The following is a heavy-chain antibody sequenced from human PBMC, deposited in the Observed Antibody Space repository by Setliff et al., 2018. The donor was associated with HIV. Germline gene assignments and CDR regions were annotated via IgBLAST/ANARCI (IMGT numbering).Heavy chain of an antibody. V-gene: IGHV1-8*02. J-gene: IGHJ4*02. CDR2: MNPNSGNT. Sequence: ASVKVSCKSSGYTFTSYDINWVRQATGQGLEWMGWMNPNSGNTGYAQKFQGRVTMTRNTSISTAYMELSSLRSEDTAVYYCARGVVGGGDCYYWGQGTLVTVSS. CDR1: GYTFTSYD. D-gene: IGHD2-21*02. CDR3: ARGVVGGGDCYY.